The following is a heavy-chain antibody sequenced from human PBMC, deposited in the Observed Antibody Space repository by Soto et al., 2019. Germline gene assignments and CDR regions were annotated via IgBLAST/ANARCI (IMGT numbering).Heavy chain of an antibody. CDR1: GFTFRNYD. CDR2: ISAAGDP. CDR3: ARTDRDFYGLDV. Sequence: EVQLVESGGGLVQPGGSLRLSCAASGFTFRNYDMHWVRQGTGKGLEWVSGISAAGDPDYADSVEGRFTISRENAKNTFFLLMISIRVGDTAVYYCARTDRDFYGLDVWGQGTTVMVSS. V-gene: IGHV3-13*05. J-gene: IGHJ6*02.